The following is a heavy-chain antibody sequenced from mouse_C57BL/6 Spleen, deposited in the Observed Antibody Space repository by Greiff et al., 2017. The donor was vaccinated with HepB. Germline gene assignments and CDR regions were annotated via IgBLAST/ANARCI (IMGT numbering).Heavy chain of an antibody. Sequence: EVKVVESGGGLVQPGGSLSLSCAASGFTFTDYYMSWVRQPPGKALEWLGFIRNKANGYTTEYSASVKGRFTISRDNSQSILYLQMNALRAEDRATYYCARYAWRVFAYWGQGTLVTVSA. CDR1: GFTFTDYY. J-gene: IGHJ3*01. V-gene: IGHV7-3*01. CDR3: ARYAWRVFAY. CDR2: IRNKANGYTT.